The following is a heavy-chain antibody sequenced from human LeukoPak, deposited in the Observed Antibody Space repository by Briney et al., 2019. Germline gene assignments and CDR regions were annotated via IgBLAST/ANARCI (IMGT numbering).Heavy chain of an antibody. CDR1: GGSISSSSYY. J-gene: IGHJ4*02. CDR2: IYYSGST. CDR3: ARLRGYSYGDFDY. V-gene: IGHV4-39*01. D-gene: IGHD5-18*01. Sequence: SETQSLTCTVSGGSISSSSYYWGWVREPPGKGLGWIGSIYYSGSTYYNSSLKSRVTISVDTSKNQVSLKLSSVTAADTAVYYCARLRGYSYGDFDYWGQGTLVTVSS.